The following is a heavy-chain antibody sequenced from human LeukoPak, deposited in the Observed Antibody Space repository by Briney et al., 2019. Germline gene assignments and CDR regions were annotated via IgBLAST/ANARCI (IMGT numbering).Heavy chain of an antibody. CDR3: ARDARSGSYYSY. D-gene: IGHD1-26*01. Sequence: VASVKVSCRASGYTFTSYGISWVRQAPGQGLEWMGWISAYNGNTNYAQKLQGRVTMTTDTSTSTAYMELRSLRSDGTAVYYCARDARSGSYYSYWGQGTLVTVSS. CDR2: ISAYNGNT. CDR1: GYTFTSYG. J-gene: IGHJ4*02. V-gene: IGHV1-18*01.